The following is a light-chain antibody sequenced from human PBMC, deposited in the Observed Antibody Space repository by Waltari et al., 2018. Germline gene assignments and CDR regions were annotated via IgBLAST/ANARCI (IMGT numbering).Light chain of an antibody. CDR3: QHYLRLPVT. Sequence: EIVLTQSPGPLSLSLGERATVSCRASQGVSRALAWYQQKPGQAPRLLIYGASTRATGIPDRFSGSGSGTDFSLTISRLEPDDFAVYYCQHYLRLPVTFGQGTTVEI. J-gene: IGKJ1*01. V-gene: IGKV3-20*01. CDR1: QGVSRA. CDR2: GAS.